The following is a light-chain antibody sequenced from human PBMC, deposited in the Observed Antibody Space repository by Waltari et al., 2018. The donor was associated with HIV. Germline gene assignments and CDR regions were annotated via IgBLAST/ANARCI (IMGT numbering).Light chain of an antibody. CDR1: SSDVGTYHL. J-gene: IGLJ1*01. V-gene: IGLV2-23*01. CDR2: EGT. CDR3: CAHAGSDTYV. Sequence: QSAPTQPASVSGSPGQSLTISCTGTSSDVGTYHLVSWYQQYPGKAPKVMIYEGTKRPSGVSTRFAGSKSGNTASLTISGLQADDEADYYCCAHAGSDTYVFGTGTKVSVL.